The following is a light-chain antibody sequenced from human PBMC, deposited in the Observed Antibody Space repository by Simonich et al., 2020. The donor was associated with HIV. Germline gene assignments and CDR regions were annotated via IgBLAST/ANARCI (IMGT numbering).Light chain of an antibody. CDR2: SSS. V-gene: IGKV1-9*01. CDR1: QGISSY. Sequence: IQLTQSPSFLSASVGDIITITCRASQGISSYLAWYQQKPGKAPKLLIYSSSTLQSGVPSRFSGGESGTEFTLTISSLQPEDFATYYCQQLKGYPPTFGQGTRVEF. CDR3: QQLKGYPPT. J-gene: IGKJ1*01.